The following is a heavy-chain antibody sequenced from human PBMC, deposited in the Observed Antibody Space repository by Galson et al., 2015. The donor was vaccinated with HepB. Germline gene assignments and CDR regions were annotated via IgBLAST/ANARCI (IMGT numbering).Heavy chain of an antibody. CDR1: GFTFSDYY. CDR2: VSSSGSYT. J-gene: IGHJ3*02. D-gene: IGHD7-27*01. CDR3: ARAINWVHDAFDI. V-gene: IGHV3-11*03. Sequence: SLRLSCAASGFTFSDYYMSWIRQAPGKGLKWVSYVSSSGSYTNYADSVMGRFTISRDNAKNSLYLQMNSLRVEDTAVYYCARAINWVHDAFDIWGQGTMVTVSS.